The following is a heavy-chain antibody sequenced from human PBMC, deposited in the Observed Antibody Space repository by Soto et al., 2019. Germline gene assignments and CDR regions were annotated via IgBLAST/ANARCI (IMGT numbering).Heavy chain of an antibody. D-gene: IGHD3-22*01. Sequence: EVQLLESGGGLVQPGGSLRLSCAASGFTFSSYAMSWVRQAPGKGLEWVSAISGSGGSTYYADSVKGRFTTSRDNSKNTLYLQMNSLRAEDTAVYYCAKDKGGGSYYYDSSGYYPSFDYWGQGTLVTVSS. CDR2: ISGSGGST. CDR1: GFTFSSYA. J-gene: IGHJ4*02. CDR3: AKDKGGGSYYYDSSGYYPSFDY. V-gene: IGHV3-23*01.